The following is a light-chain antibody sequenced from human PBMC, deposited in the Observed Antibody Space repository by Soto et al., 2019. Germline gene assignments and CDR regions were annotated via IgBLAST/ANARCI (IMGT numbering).Light chain of an antibody. CDR3: QQRSNWPRT. V-gene: IGKV3-11*01. Sequence: EIVLPQSPGTLSLSPGASATLSGRARQSVSNNYLAWYQQNPGQATRLLIYDASNRATGIPARFSGSGAGTDVTLTISSLEHEEFAVYYCQQRSNWPRTVGQGTKVDIK. CDR1: QSVSNNY. J-gene: IGKJ1*01. CDR2: DAS.